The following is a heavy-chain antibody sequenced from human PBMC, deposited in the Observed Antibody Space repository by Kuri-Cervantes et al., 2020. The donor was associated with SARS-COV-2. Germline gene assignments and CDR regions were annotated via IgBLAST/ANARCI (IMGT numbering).Heavy chain of an antibody. CDR1: GFTFSSYA. CDR2: IYSGGSST. D-gene: IGHD3-10*01. J-gene: IGHJ6*02. V-gene: IGHV3-23*03. CDR3: ASMVRGNYGMDV. Sequence: ETLSLTCAASGFTFSSYAMSWVRQAPGKGLEWVSVIYSGGSSTYHADSVKGRFTISRDNSKNTLYLQMNSLRAEDTAVYYCASMVRGNYGMDVWGQGTTVTVSS.